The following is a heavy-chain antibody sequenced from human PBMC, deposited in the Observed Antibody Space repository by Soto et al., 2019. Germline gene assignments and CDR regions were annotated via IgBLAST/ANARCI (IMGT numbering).Heavy chain of an antibody. J-gene: IGHJ4*02. D-gene: IGHD4-4*01. Sequence: QVQLQQWGAGLLKPSETLSLTCAVYGGSFSGYFWSWIRQPPGKGLEWIGEINHSGSTNYNPSLKSRLTISVDTSKNQFSLRLSSVTAADTAVYYCARGEQLVDYWGQGTLVTVSS. V-gene: IGHV4-34*01. CDR2: INHSGST. CDR3: ARGEQLVDY. CDR1: GGSFSGYF.